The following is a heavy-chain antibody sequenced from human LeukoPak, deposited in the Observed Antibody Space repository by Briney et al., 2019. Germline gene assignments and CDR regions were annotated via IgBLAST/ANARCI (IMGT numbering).Heavy chain of an antibody. Sequence: PSETLSLTCTVSDGSISSSLYYWGWIRQPPGKGLEWIGIIYYSGSTYYNPSLKSRVTISVETSKNQVSLRLSSVTAADTAVHYCARQGAGGRAFDIWGQGTMVTVSS. CDR1: DGSISSSLYY. D-gene: IGHD6-19*01. V-gene: IGHV4-39*01. J-gene: IGHJ3*02. CDR2: IYYSGST. CDR3: ARQGAGGRAFDI.